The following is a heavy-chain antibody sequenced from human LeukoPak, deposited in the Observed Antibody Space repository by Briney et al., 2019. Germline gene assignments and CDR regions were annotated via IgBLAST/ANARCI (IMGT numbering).Heavy chain of an antibody. J-gene: IGHJ4*02. V-gene: IGHV3-30-3*01. Sequence: PGGSLRLSCSASGFTFSSYAMHWVRQAPGKGLEWVAVISYDGSNKYYADSVKGRFTISRDNSKNTLYLQMNSLRAEDTAVYYCARRFGWDGYNSYYFDYWGQGTLVTVSS. CDR3: ARRFGWDGYNSYYFDY. D-gene: IGHD5-24*01. CDR2: ISYDGSNK. CDR1: GFTFSSYA.